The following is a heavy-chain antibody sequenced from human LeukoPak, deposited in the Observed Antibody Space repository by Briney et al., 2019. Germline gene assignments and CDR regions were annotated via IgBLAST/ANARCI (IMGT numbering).Heavy chain of an antibody. CDR2: IYSTGST. V-gene: IGHV4-59*08. CDR3: ARQPGGTAAFDL. J-gene: IGHJ3*01. D-gene: IGHD1-14*01. CDR1: GGSINTYW. Sequence: PSETLSLICTVSGGSINTYWWSWIRQPPGKGLEWIAYIYSTGSTNYNPSLKSRVTISVDTSKNQFSLTLSSVTAADTAVYYCARQPGGTAAFDLWGQGTMVTVSS.